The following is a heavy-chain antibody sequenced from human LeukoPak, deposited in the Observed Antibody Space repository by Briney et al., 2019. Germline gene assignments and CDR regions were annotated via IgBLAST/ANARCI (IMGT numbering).Heavy chain of an antibody. Sequence: SETLSLTCTVSGGSISGYYWSWIRQPPGKGLEWIAYIYYNGATNYNPSLKSRVTISVDTSKNQFSLKLSSVTAADTAVYYCARGWRYYGSGSYCWFDPWGQGTLVTVSS. CDR2: IYYNGAT. V-gene: IGHV4-59*12. J-gene: IGHJ5*02. CDR1: GGSISGYY. CDR3: ARGWRYYGSGSYCWFDP. D-gene: IGHD3-10*01.